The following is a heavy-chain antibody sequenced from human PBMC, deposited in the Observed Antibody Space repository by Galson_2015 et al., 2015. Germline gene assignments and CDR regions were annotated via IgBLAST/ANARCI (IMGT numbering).Heavy chain of an antibody. Sequence: SLRLSCAASGFTFSNAWMSWVRQAPGKGLEWVGRIKSKTDGGTTDYAAPVKGRFSISRDDSKSIAYLQMNSLKTEDTAVYYCTRGDHYVDYWGQGTLVTVSS. CDR3: TRGDHYVDY. D-gene: IGHD2-21*02. V-gene: IGHV3-15*01. CDR2: IKSKTDGGTT. J-gene: IGHJ4*02. CDR1: GFTFSNAW.